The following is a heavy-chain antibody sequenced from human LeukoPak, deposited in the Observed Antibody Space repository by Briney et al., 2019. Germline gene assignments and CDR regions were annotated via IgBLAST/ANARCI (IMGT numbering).Heavy chain of an antibody. Sequence: GGSLRLSCAASGFTFSSYWMHWVRQAPGKGLEWVANIKQDGSEKYYVDSVKGRFTISRDNAMNSLYLQMNGLRAEDTAVYSCVRDGDTSGYTNWGQGTLVTVSS. J-gene: IGHJ4*02. CDR1: GFTFSSYW. CDR3: VRDGDTSGYTN. V-gene: IGHV3-7*01. D-gene: IGHD3-22*01. CDR2: IKQDGSEK.